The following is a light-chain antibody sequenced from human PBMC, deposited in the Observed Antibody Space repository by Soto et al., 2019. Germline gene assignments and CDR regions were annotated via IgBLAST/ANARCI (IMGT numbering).Light chain of an antibody. CDR2: STT. CDR1: TGAVTSGYY. J-gene: IGLJ2*01. Sequence: QTVVTQEPSLTVSPGGTVTLTCASSTGAVTSGYYPNWFQQKPGQAPTSLIYSTTNRHSWTPARFSGSLLGGKAALTLSGVQPEDEAEYYCLLYHDGARVFGGGTKLTVL. V-gene: IGLV7-43*01. CDR3: LLYHDGARV.